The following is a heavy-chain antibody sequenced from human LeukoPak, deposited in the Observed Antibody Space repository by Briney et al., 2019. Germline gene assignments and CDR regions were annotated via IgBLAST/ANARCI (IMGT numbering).Heavy chain of an antibody. J-gene: IGHJ4*02. D-gene: IGHD4-17*01. CDR3: ASRDDYGDYVSDY. Sequence: GGSLRLSCAASGFTFSSYSMNWVRQAPGKGLEWASSISSSSSYIYYADSVKGRFTISRDNAKNSLYLQMNSLRAEDTAVYYCASRDDYGDYVSDYWGQGTLVTVSS. CDR2: ISSSSSYI. V-gene: IGHV3-21*01. CDR1: GFTFSSYS.